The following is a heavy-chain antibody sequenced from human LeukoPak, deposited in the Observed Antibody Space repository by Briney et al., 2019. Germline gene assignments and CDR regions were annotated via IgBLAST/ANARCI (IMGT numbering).Heavy chain of an antibody. CDR1: GGSISSSSYY. CDR3: ARAYYDILTGYPHFDY. CDR2: IYYSGST. D-gene: IGHD3-9*01. J-gene: IGHJ4*02. V-gene: IGHV4-39*01. Sequence: SETLSLTCTVSGGSISSSSYYWGWIRQPPGKGLEWIGSIYYSGSTYYNPSLKSRVTISVDTSKNQFSLKLSSVTAADTAVYYCARAYYDILTGYPHFDYWGQGTLVTVSS.